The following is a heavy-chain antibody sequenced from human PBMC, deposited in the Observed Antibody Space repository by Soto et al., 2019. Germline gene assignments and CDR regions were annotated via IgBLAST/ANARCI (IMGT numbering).Heavy chain of an antibody. CDR3: AKGRGSYGGVYDY. D-gene: IGHD1-26*01. J-gene: IGHJ4*02. CDR1: GFIFSIYG. CDR2: ISHDGNYI. Sequence: GGSLRLSCAASGFIFSIYGMHCVRQAPGKGLEWVAAISHDGNYIFYAESVKGRFTISRDNSKNTVYLQMSSLRPEDTAVYYCAKGRGSYGGVYDYWGQGTPVTVSS. V-gene: IGHV3-30*18.